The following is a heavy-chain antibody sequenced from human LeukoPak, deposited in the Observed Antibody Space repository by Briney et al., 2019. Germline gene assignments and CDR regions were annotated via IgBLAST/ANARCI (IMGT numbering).Heavy chain of an antibody. CDR2: INPNSGGT. J-gene: IGHJ4*02. CDR1: GYTFTGYY. CDR3: APLPGPYDSSGYRHKNYFDY. D-gene: IGHD3-22*01. V-gene: IGHV1-2*02. Sequence: ASVKVSCKASGYTFTGYYMHWVRQAPGQGLEWMGWINPNSGGTNYAQKFQGRVTMTRDTSISTAYMELSRLRSDDTAVYYCAPLPGPYDSSGYRHKNYFDYWGQGTLVSVSS.